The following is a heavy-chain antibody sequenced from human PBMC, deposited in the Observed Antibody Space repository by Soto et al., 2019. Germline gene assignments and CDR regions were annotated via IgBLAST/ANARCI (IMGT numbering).Heavy chain of an antibody. CDR1: GGTFSSYA. J-gene: IGHJ4*02. V-gene: IGHV1-69*01. Sequence: QVQLVQSGAEVKKPGSSVKVSCKASGGTFSSYAISWVRQAPGQGLEWMGGIIPIFGTANYAQKFQGRVTITADESTSTAYMELSSLRSVDTAEYYCASRYYDILTGYYANDYWGQGTLVTVSS. CDR3: ASRYYDILTGYYANDY. D-gene: IGHD3-9*01. CDR2: IIPIFGTA.